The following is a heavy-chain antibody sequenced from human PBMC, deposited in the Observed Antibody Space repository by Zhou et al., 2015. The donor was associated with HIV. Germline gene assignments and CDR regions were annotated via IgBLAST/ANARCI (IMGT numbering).Heavy chain of an antibody. Sequence: EVQLVESGGGLVKPGGSLRLSCAASGFTFSSYSMNWVRQAPGKGLEWVSYISSSSSTIYYADSVKGRFTILRDNAENSLFLQMNNLRDEDTAVYYCARDRGGSYSLVDYWGQGTLVTVSS. CDR1: GFTFSSYS. J-gene: IGHJ4*02. CDR3: ARDRGGSYSLVDY. CDR2: ISSSSSTI. D-gene: IGHD1-26*01. V-gene: IGHV3-48*02.